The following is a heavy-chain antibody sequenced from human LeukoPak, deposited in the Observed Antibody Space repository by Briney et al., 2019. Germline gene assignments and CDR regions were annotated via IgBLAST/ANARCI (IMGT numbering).Heavy chain of an antibody. CDR3: ARHEATVTNFDY. D-gene: IGHD4-17*01. Sequence: PSETLSLPCSASGDSISSYYWIWTRQPPGKGLVWIGYIYYSGSTNYNPSLKSRVTISVDTSKNQFSLKLSSVTAADTAVYYCARHEATVTNFDYWGQGTLVTVSS. J-gene: IGHJ4*02. CDR1: GDSISSYY. V-gene: IGHV4-59*08. CDR2: IYYSGST.